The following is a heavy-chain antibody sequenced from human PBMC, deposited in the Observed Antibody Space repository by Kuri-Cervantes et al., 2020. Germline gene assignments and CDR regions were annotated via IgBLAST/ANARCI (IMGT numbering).Heavy chain of an antibody. Sequence: GGSLRLSCAASGFTFSNHGMYWVRQAPGKGLEWVAFIRYDESNKYYADSVKGRFTISRDNSKNTLYLQMNSLRDEDTAVYYCAKDLKGAGGSGSYYASAIDYWGQGSLVTVSS. CDR2: IRYDESNK. V-gene: IGHV3-30*02. CDR3: AKDLKGAGGSGSYYASAIDY. D-gene: IGHD3-10*01. J-gene: IGHJ4*02. CDR1: GFTFSNHG.